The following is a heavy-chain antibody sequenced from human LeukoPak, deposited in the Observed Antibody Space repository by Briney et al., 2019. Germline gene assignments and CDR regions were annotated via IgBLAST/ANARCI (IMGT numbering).Heavy chain of an antibody. CDR2: IKTDGTST. J-gene: IGHJ1*01. CDR3: ARDYYGRRTAPTPEH. D-gene: IGHD4-23*01. V-gene: IGHV3-74*01. Sequence: PGGSLRLSCAASGFTFSDYWMYWVRQAPGKGLVWVSLIKTDGTSTIYADSVKGRFTVSRDNAKNTLYLQMNSLRAEDTATYYCARDYYGRRTAPTPEHWGQGTLVIVSS. CDR1: GFTFSDYW.